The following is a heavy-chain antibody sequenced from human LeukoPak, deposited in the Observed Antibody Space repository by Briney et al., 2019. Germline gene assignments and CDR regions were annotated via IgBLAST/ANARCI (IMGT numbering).Heavy chain of an antibody. Sequence: GGSLRLSCAASGFTFSSYSMNWFRQAPGKGLEWVSSISSSSYIYYADSVKGRFTISRDNAKNSLYLQMNSLRAEDTAVYYCARVSDGDYAATDYWGQGTLVTVSS. CDR1: GFTFSSYS. CDR2: ISSSSYI. J-gene: IGHJ4*02. CDR3: ARVSDGDYAATDY. V-gene: IGHV3-21*01. D-gene: IGHD2-21*02.